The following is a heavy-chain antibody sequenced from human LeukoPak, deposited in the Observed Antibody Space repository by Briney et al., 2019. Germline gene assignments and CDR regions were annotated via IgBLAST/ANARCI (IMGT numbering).Heavy chain of an antibody. CDR1: GGSISSSSYY. Sequence: PSETLSLTCTVSGGSISSSSYYWGWVRQPPGKGLEWIGRIYTSGSTNYNPSLKSRVTMSVDTSKNQFSLKLSSVTAADTAVYYCARVGAAAGYYYYYMDVWGKGTTVTISS. CDR2: IYTSGST. CDR3: ARVGAAAGYYYYYMDV. J-gene: IGHJ6*03. V-gene: IGHV4-61*05. D-gene: IGHD6-13*01.